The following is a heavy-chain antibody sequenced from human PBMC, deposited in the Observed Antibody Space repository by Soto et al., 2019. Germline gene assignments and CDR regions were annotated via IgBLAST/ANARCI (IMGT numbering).Heavy chain of an antibody. D-gene: IGHD6-13*01. CDR1: GFTFSSYA. J-gene: IGHJ4*02. CDR2: ISGSGGST. V-gene: IGHV3-23*01. Sequence: EVQLLESGGGLVQPGGSLRLSCAASGFTFSSYAMSWVRQAPGKGLGWVSAISGSGGSTYYADSVKGRFTISRDNSKNTLYLQMNSLRAEDTAVYYCAKDRTEDSSSWIFDYWGQGTLVTVSS. CDR3: AKDRTEDSSSWIFDY.